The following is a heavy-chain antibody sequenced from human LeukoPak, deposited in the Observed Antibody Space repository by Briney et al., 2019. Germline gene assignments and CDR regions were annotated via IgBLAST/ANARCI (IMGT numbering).Heavy chain of an antibody. CDR2: IYYSGST. CDR1: GGSISSGSYY. D-gene: IGHD3-22*01. J-gene: IGHJ5*02. CDR3: ARVRSSGYYYPNWFDP. V-gene: IGHV4-30-4*08. Sequence: SQTLSLTCTVSGGSISSGSYYWSWIRQPPGKGLEWIGYIYYSGSTYYNPSLKSRVTISVDTSKNQFSLKLSSVTAADTAVYYCARVRSSGYYYPNWFDPWDQGTLVTVSS.